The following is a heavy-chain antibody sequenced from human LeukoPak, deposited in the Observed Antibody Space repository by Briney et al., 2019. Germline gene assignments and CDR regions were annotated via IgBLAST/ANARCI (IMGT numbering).Heavy chain of an antibody. CDR2: IRYDGSNK. J-gene: IGHJ4*02. V-gene: IGHV3-30*02. CDR1: GFTFSSYG. CDR3: AALGYCSGGSCYGEVDY. Sequence: GGSLRLSCAASGFTFSSYGMHWVRQAPGKGLEWVAFIRYDGSNKYYADSVKGRFTISRDNSKNTLYLQMNSLRAEDTAVYYCAALGYCSGGSCYGEVDYWGQGTLVTVSS. D-gene: IGHD2-15*01.